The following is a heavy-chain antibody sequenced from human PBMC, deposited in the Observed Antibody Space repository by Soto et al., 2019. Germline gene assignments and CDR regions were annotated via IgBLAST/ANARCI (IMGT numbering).Heavy chain of an antibody. J-gene: IGHJ3*02. Sequence: GGSLRLSCAASGFTVSSNYMSWVRQAPGKGLEWVSVIYSGGSTYYADSVKGRFTISRDNSKNTLYLQMNSLRAEDTAVYYCARVLYYYDSSGYYSDAFDIWGQGTMVTVS. V-gene: IGHV3-53*01. CDR2: IYSGGST. CDR3: ARVLYYYDSSGYYSDAFDI. D-gene: IGHD3-22*01. CDR1: GFTVSSNY.